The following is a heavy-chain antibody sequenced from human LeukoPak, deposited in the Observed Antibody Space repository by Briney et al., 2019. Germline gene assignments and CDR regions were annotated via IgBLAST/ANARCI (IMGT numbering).Heavy chain of an antibody. J-gene: IGHJ4*02. CDR1: GYTFTSYG. CDR3: AISSSVRLIDY. Sequence: GASVKVSCKASGYTFTSYGISWVRQAPGQGLEWMGRIIPIFGTANYAQKFQGRVTITTDESTSTAYMELSSLRSEDTAVYYCAISSSVRLIDYWGQGTLVTVSS. CDR2: IIPIFGTA. V-gene: IGHV1-69*05. D-gene: IGHD6-6*01.